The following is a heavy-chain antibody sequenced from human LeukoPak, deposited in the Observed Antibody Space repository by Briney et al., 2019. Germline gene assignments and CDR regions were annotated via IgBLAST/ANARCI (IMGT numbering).Heavy chain of an antibody. D-gene: IGHD2-21*02. CDR3: ARDLEVVVTAILDY. CDR1: GFTFGSYA. J-gene: IGHJ4*02. CDR2: ISYDGSNK. V-gene: IGHV3-30*04. Sequence: GGSLRLSCAASGFTFGSYAMHWVRQAPGKGLEWVAVISYDGSNKYYADSVKGRFTISRDNPKNTLYLQMNSLRAEDTAVYYCARDLEVVVTAILDYWGQGTLVTVSS.